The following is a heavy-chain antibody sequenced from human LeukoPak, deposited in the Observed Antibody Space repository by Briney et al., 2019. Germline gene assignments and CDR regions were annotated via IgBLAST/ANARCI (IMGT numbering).Heavy chain of an antibody. CDR2: SRNKANSYTT. V-gene: IGHV3-72*01. CDR3: VIGFNSFDV. Sequence: GGSLRLSCVASGFTFSDHCMDWVRQTPGKGLEWIARSRNKANSYTTVYAASVQGRFTISRDVSKNSLYLQMNSLQSDDTALYYCVIGFNSFDVWGQGTMVTVSS. J-gene: IGHJ3*01. CDR1: GFTFSDHC.